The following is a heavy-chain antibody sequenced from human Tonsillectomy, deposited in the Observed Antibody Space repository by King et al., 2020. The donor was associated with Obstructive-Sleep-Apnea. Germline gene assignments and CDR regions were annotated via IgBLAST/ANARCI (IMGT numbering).Heavy chain of an antibody. CDR3: SREGPVVPAAPDY. V-gene: IGHV4-31*03. Sequence: QLQESGPGLVKPSQTLSLTFTVSGGSISRGGYYWSWIRQHPGKGLEWIGYIYYTGGTYYNPSHKSRVTITVEKSKNQFSLKLSSLTAADTAVYYCSREGPVVPAAPDYWGQGTLVTVSS. CDR1: GGSISRGGYY. CDR2: IYYTGGT. D-gene: IGHD2-2*01. J-gene: IGHJ4*02.